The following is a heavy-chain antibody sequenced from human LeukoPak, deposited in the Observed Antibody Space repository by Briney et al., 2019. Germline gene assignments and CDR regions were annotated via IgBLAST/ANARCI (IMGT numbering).Heavy chain of an antibody. CDR1: GDSISGTSYY. CDR3: ARRMVAATPGHY. D-gene: IGHD2-15*01. V-gene: IGHV4-39*01. J-gene: IGHJ4*02. Sequence: PSETLSLTCTFSGDSISGTSYYWGCSRQPPGEGLEWIGSISSSGSTYYNPSLKSRVTISVDTSKNQFYLKLSSVTAADTAVYYCARRMVAATPGHYWGQGTLVTISS. CDR2: ISSSGST.